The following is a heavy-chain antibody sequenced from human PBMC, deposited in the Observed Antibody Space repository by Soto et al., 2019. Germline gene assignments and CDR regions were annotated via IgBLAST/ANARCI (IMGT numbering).Heavy chain of an antibody. Sequence: EVHLVESGGGLVQPGESLRLSCMASGFTFSNFWMAWVRQVPGKGLEWVANLKGDGSKENYVDSVKGRFTISRDNAKNSLYLQMNSLRAEDMALYYCARDLNYGLSTVYYDVFDTWGQGTMVTVSS. V-gene: IGHV3-7*01. CDR2: LKGDGSKE. CDR3: ARDLNYGLSTVYYDVFDT. CDR1: GFTFSNFW. D-gene: IGHD3-9*01. J-gene: IGHJ3*02.